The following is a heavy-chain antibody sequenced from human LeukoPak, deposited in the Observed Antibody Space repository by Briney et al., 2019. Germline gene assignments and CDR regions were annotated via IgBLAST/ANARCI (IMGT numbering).Heavy chain of an antibody. D-gene: IGHD6-19*01. CDR2: IYPGDSDT. Sequence: GESLKISCTGSGYSFPGYWIAWVRQMPGKGLEWMGIIYPGDSDTRYSPSFQGQVTISADKSISTAYLQWSSLKASDTAMYYCARATSGAALGSWGQGTLVTVSS. V-gene: IGHV5-51*01. CDR1: GYSFPGYW. J-gene: IGHJ4*02. CDR3: ARATSGAALGS.